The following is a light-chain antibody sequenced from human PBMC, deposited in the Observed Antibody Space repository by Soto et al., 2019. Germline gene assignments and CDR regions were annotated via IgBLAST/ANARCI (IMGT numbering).Light chain of an antibody. CDR3: QQSSSTPPFT. Sequence: DIQMTQSPSSLSASVGDRVTITCRASQSISIYLNWYQQKPGKAPKLLIYAAPSLQSGVPSRFSADGSGTDFTLTISSLQPEDFATYYCQQSSSTPPFTFGPGTKVDI. CDR2: AAP. CDR1: QSISIY. V-gene: IGKV1-39*01. J-gene: IGKJ3*01.